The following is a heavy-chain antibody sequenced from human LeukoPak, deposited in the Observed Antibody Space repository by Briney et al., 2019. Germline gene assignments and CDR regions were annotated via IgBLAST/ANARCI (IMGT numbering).Heavy chain of an antibody. V-gene: IGHV4-38-2*02. CDR3: ARVCLGGFSYGCSDY. CDR1: GYSISSGYY. Sequence: SETLSLTCTVSGYSISSGYYWGWIRQPPGKGLEWIGNIHHSAKTSYNSSLKSRVTIAVDTSKNQFSLKLSSVTAADTAIYYCARVCLGGFSYGCSDYWGQGTLVTVSS. J-gene: IGHJ4*02. D-gene: IGHD5-18*01. CDR2: IHHSAKT.